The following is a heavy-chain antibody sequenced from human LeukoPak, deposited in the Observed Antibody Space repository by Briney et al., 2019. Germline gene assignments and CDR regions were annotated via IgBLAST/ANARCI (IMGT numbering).Heavy chain of an antibody. CDR3: ARGAPYYYGSGSYYPPPFDP. CDR2: INHSGST. D-gene: IGHD3-10*01. J-gene: IGHJ5*02. Sequence: SETLSLTCAVYGGSFSGYYRSWIRQPPGKGLEWIGEINHSGSTNYNPSLKSRVTISVDTSKNQFSLKLSSVTAADTAVYYCARGAPYYYGSGSYYPPPFDPWGQGTLVTVSS. V-gene: IGHV4-34*01. CDR1: GGSFSGYY.